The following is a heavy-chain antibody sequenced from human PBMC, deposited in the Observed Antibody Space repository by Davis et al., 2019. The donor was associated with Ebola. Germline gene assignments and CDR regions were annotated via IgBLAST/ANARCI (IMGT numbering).Heavy chain of an antibody. CDR3: ARGVGGC. V-gene: IGHV3-48*02. Sequence: GGSLRLSCAASGFTFSSYNMNWVRQAPGKGLEWVSYISSSSSTIYYADSVKGRFTFSRDNAKNSLYLQMNSLRDDDTAVYYCARGVGGCWGQGTLVTVSS. CDR2: ISSSSSTI. CDR1: GFTFSSYN. D-gene: IGHD4-23*01. J-gene: IGHJ4*02.